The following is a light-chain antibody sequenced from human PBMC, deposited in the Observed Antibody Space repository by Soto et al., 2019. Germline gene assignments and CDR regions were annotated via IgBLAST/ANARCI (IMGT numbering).Light chain of an antibody. CDR1: QSVSNSY. Sequence: EIVLTQSPGTLSLSPGERATLSCWASQSVSNSYLAWYQQKPGQAPRLLMYGASSSATGIPDRFSGSGSGTDFTLTISRLEPEDFAVYYCQQYGDSLFTFGPGTKVDVK. CDR2: GAS. CDR3: QQYGDSLFT. J-gene: IGKJ3*01. V-gene: IGKV3-20*01.